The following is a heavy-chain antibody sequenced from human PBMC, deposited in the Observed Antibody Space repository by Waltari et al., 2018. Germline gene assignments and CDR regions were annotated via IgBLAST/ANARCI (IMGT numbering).Heavy chain of an antibody. J-gene: IGHJ4*02. V-gene: IGHV3-30*01. CDR2: ILYDGSNT. CDR3: TRGSTTAARCMDS. D-gene: IGHD6-6*01. Sequence: QVQLVESGGGVVQPGRSLRLSCAASGFTFSTYTMHWVRQAPGKGLDVVALILYDGSNTYYADSVKGRFTISRDNSKNTLYLQMNSLRPDDRAVYYCTRGSTTAARCMDSWGQGTLVTVSS. CDR1: GFTFSTYT.